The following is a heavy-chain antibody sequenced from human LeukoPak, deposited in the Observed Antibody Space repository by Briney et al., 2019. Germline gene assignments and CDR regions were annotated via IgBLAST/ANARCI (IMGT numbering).Heavy chain of an antibody. J-gene: IGHJ2*01. CDR2: ISSGSSYI. V-gene: IGHV3-21*04. CDR1: GFTFSSYS. Sequence: GGSLRLSCAASGFTFSSYSMNWVRQAPGKGLEWVSSISSGSSYIYYADSVKGRFTISRDNAKNSLYLQMNSLRAEDTAFYYCARKEADSTWYFDLWGRGTLVTVSS. CDR3: ARKEADSTWYFDL. D-gene: IGHD2/OR15-2a*01.